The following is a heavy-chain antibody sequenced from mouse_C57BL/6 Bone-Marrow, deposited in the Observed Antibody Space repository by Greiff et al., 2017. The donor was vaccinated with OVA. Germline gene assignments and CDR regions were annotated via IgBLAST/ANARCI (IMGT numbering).Heavy chain of an antibody. Sequence: EVKLMESGGGLVKPGGSLKLSCAASGFTFSDYGMHWVRQAPEKGLEWVAYISSGSSTIYYADTVKGRFTISRDNAKNTLFLQMTSLRSEDTAMYYCARLSTILTFDYWGQGTTLTVSS. D-gene: IGHD2-5*01. V-gene: IGHV5-17*01. CDR2: ISSGSSTI. CDR3: ARLSTILTFDY. CDR1: GFTFSDYG. J-gene: IGHJ2*01.